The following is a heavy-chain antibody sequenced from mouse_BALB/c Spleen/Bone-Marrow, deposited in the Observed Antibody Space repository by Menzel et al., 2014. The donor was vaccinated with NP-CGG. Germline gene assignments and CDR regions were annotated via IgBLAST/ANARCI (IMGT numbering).Heavy chain of an antibody. V-gene: IGHV1-7*01. D-gene: IGHD2-1*01. Sequence: VKLQESGPELAKPGASVKMSCRASVYTFTSYWMNWVKQRPVQGLEWIGYINPTSGYTEYNQKFKDKATLTTDKSSSTAYMQLSSLTSEDSAVYYCTTGGNDWFAYWGQGTLVTVSA. J-gene: IGHJ3*01. CDR2: INPTSGYT. CDR3: TTGGNDWFAY. CDR1: VYTFTSYW.